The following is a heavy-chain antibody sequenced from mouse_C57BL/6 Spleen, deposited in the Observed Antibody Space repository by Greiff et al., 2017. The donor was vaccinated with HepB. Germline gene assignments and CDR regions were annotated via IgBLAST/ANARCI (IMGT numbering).Heavy chain of an antibody. V-gene: IGHV1-42*01. Sequence: EVKLVESGPELVKPGASVKISCKASGYSFTGYYMNWVKQSPEKSLEWIGEINPSTGGTTYNQKFKAKATLTVDTSSSTAYMQLKSLTSEDSAVDYCANKRGRGAWFAYWGQGTLVTVSA. J-gene: IGHJ3*01. D-gene: IGHD4-1*01. CDR1: GYSFTGYY. CDR2: INPSTGGT. CDR3: ANKRGRGAWFAY.